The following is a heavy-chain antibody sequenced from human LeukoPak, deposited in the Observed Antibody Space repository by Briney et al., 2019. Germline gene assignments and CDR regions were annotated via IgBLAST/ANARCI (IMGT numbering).Heavy chain of an antibody. V-gene: IGHV4-59*08. CDR2: IYYSGST. D-gene: IGHD5-12*01. J-gene: IGHJ3*02. Sequence: SETLSLTCTVSGGSISSYYWSWIRQPPGKGLEWIGYIYYSGSTNYNPSLKSRVTISVDTSKNQFSLKLSSVTAADTAVYYCARRYSGYEKDAFDIWGQGTMVTVSS. CDR3: ARRYSGYEKDAFDI. CDR1: GGSISSYY.